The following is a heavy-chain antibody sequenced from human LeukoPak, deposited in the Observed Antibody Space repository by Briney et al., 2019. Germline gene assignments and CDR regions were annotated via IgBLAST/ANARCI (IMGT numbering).Heavy chain of an antibody. CDR1: GFTFSSYG. Sequence: PGGSLRLSCAASGFTFSSYGMHWVRQAPGKGLEWVAFIRYDGSNKYYADSVKGRFTISRDNSKNTLYLQMNSLRTEDTAVYYCANLNGGNSASLDYWGQGTLATVSS. CDR2: IRYDGSNK. V-gene: IGHV3-30*02. D-gene: IGHD4-23*01. CDR3: ANLNGGNSASLDY. J-gene: IGHJ4*02.